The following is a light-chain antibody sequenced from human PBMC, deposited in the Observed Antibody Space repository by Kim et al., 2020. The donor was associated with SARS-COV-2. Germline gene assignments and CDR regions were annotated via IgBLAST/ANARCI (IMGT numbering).Light chain of an antibody. Sequence: RVTISCTGSSSNIGAGYDVHWYQQLPGTAPKLLIYGNSNRPSGVPDRFSGSKSGTSASLAITGLQAEDEADYYCQSYDSSLSGYVFGTGTKLTVL. V-gene: IGLV1-40*01. CDR3: QSYDSSLSGYV. CDR1: SSNIGAGYD. J-gene: IGLJ1*01. CDR2: GNS.